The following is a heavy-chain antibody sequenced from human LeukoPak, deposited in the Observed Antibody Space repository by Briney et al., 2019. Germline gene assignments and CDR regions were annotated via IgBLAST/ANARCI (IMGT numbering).Heavy chain of an antibody. D-gene: IGHD1-14*01. CDR2: ISYDGSNK. J-gene: IGHJ4*02. CDR3: AKAGDLKNRRDY. CDR1: GFTFSSYG. Sequence: GGPLTLSCAASGFTFSSYGMHWVRQAPGKGLEWVAVISYDGSNKYYADSVKGRFTISRDNSKNTLYLQMNSVRAEDTAVYYCAKAGDLKNRRDYCGQGTLVTVSS. V-gene: IGHV3-30*18.